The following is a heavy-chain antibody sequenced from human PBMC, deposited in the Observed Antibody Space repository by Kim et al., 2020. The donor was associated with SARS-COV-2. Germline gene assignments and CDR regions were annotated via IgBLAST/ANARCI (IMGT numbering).Heavy chain of an antibody. J-gene: IGHJ4*02. CDR2: ISYDGSNK. Sequence: GGSLRLSCAASGFTFSSYGMHWVRQAPGKGLEWVAVISYDGSNKYYADSVKGRFTISRDNSKNTLYLQMNSLRAEDTAVYYCARGSKYSYGEFDYWGQGTLVTVSS. V-gene: IGHV3-33*05. CDR3: ARGSKYSYGEFDY. CDR1: GFTFSSYG. D-gene: IGHD5-18*01.